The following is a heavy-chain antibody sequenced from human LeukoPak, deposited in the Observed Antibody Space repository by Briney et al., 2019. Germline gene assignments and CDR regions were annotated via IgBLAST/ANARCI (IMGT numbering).Heavy chain of an antibody. V-gene: IGHV4-59*08. CDR2: IYYSGST. CDR3: ARTYYYDSSGYYGPLVYFDY. J-gene: IGHJ4*02. Sequence: SETLSLTCTVSGGSISSYYWSWIRQPPGKGLEWIGYIYYSGSTNHNPSLKSRVTISVDTSKNQFSLKLSSVTAADTAVYYCARTYYYDSSGYYGPLVYFDYWGQGTLVTVSS. D-gene: IGHD3-22*01. CDR1: GGSISSYY.